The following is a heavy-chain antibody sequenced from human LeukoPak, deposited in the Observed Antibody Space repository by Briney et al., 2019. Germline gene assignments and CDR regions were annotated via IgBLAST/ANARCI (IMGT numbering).Heavy chain of an antibody. D-gene: IGHD3-10*01. CDR2: IYYSGST. CDR1: GGSISSSSYY. V-gene: IGHV4-39*02. CDR3: AREGLITIVRGVNFGY. J-gene: IGHJ4*02. Sequence: SETLSLTCTVSGGSISSSSYYWGWIRQPPGKGLEWIGSIYYSGSTYYNPSLKSRVTISVDTSKNQFSLKLSSVTAADTAVYYCAREGLITIVRGVNFGYWGQGTLVSVSS.